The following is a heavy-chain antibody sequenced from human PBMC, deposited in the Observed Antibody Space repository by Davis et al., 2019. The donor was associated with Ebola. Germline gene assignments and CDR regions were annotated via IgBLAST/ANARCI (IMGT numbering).Heavy chain of an antibody. J-gene: IGHJ6*02. CDR3: AKGGAAADFYYYYGMDV. D-gene: IGHD6-13*01. CDR2: ISYDGSNK. V-gene: IGHV3-30*18. CDR1: GFTFSSYG. Sequence: GESLKISSAASGFTFSSYGMHWVRQAPGKGLEWVAVISYDGSNKYYADSVKGRFTISRDNSKNTLYLQMNSLRAEDTAVYYCAKGGAAADFYYYYGMDVWGQGTTVTVSS.